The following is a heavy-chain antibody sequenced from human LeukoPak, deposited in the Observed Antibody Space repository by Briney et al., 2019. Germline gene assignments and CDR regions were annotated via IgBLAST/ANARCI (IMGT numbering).Heavy chain of an antibody. V-gene: IGHV1-8*01. J-gene: IGHJ6*03. D-gene: IGHD2-2*01. CDR2: MNPNSGNT. Sequence: ASVKVSCKASGYTFTSYDINWVRQATGQGLEWMGWMNPNSGNTGYAQKFQGRVTMTRNTSISTAYMELSSLRSEDTAVYYCAIKRYQLSSDDYYYYMDVWGKGTTVTVSS. CDR3: AIKRYQLSSDDYYYYMDV. CDR1: GYTFTSYD.